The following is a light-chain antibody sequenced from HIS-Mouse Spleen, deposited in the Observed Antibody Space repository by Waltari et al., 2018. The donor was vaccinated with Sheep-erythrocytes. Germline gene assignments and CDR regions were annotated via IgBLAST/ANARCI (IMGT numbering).Light chain of an antibody. V-gene: IGKV4-1*01. CDR3: QQYYSTPLT. Sequence: DIVMTQSPDSLAVSLGERATINCKYSQSVLYSSNNKNYLAWYQQKPGQPPKLLIYWASTRESGVHDRFSGSGSGTDFTLTISSLQAEDVAVYYCQQYYSTPLTFGGGTKVEIK. J-gene: IGKJ4*01. CDR2: WAS. CDR1: QSVLYSSNNKNY.